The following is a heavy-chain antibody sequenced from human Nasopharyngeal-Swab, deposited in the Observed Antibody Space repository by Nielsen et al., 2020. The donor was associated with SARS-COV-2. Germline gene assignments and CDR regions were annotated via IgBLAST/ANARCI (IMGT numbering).Heavy chain of an antibody. V-gene: IGHV3-7*01. Sequence: GESLKISCAASGFTFSAFWMSWVRQAPGRGLEWVANIKEDGNEQYYADSVKGRFTISRGNGKNSLFLEMNSLRAEDTAIYYCFIGHYMDSWGKGTAVIVSS. CDR1: GFTFSAFW. CDR3: FIGHYMDS. J-gene: IGHJ6*03. CDR2: IKEDGNEQ.